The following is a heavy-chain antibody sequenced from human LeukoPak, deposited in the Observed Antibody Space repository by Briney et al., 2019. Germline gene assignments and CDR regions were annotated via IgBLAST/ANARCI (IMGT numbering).Heavy chain of an antibody. Sequence: GGSLGLSCAASGFIFSNYVMGWVRQAPGKGLELVSSISDIGIGTYYADSVKGRFTIFRDNSKNILYLQMNSLRAEDTAIYYCAKRGGGTMFGFDIRGQGTMVTVSS. J-gene: IGHJ3*02. CDR2: ISDIGIGT. CDR1: GFIFSNYV. V-gene: IGHV3-23*01. D-gene: IGHD3-10*02. CDR3: AKRGGGTMFGFDI.